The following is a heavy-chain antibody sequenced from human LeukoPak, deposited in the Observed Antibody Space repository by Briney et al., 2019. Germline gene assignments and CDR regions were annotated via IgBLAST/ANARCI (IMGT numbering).Heavy chain of an antibody. CDR3: GSSGAQHPGYYFDY. CDR2: IKSKTDGGTT. J-gene: IGHJ4*02. CDR1: GFTFSNAW. D-gene: IGHD6-6*01. Sequence: GGSLRLSCAASGFTFSNAWMSWVRQAPGKGLEWVGRIKSKTDGGTTDYAAPVKGRFTISRDDSKNTLYLQMNSLKTEDTAVYHCGSSGAQHPGYYFDYWGQGTLVTVSS. V-gene: IGHV3-15*01.